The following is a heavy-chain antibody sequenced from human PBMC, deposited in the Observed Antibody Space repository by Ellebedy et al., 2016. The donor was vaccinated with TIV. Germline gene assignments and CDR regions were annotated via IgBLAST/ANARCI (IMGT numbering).Heavy chain of an antibody. Sequence: ASVKVSCKASGYSFSTNGMTWVRQAPGQGLEWVGWVSAYNGHTKYAQSLQGRVTMTTDTSTSTAYLELRSLTSDDTAVYYCAREGGAHYYYYGMDVWGQGTSVTVSS. CDR2: VSAYNGHT. V-gene: IGHV1-18*01. CDR1: GYSFSTNG. CDR3: AREGGAHYYYYGMDV. J-gene: IGHJ6*02. D-gene: IGHD1-26*01.